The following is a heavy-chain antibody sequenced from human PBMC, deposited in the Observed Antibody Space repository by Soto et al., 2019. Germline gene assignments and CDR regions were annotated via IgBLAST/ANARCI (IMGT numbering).Heavy chain of an antibody. CDR2: IIPIIGTT. D-gene: IGHD3-16*02. CDR3: CYDRGALRLGELTLFDY. Sequence: GASVKVSCKASGGTFSSYAISWARQAPGQGLEWMGGIIPIIGTTTYAQKFQGRVTITADKSTSTAYMELSSLRSDDTAVYYCCYDRGALRLGELTLFDYGGQGTLVPV. V-gene: IGHV1-69*06. J-gene: IGHJ4*02. CDR1: GGTFSSYA.